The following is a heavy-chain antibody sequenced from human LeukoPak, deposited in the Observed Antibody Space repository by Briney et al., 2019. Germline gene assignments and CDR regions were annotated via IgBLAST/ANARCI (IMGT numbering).Heavy chain of an antibody. V-gene: IGHV4-59*01. CDR1: GGSISSYY. CDR3: ARVDYYGSGSYYNVDY. J-gene: IGHJ4*02. D-gene: IGHD3-10*01. CDR2: IYYSGST. Sequence: PSETLSLTCTVSGGSISSYYWSWIRQPPGKGLEWIGYIYYSGSTNYNPSLKSRVTISVDTSKNQFSLKLSSVTAADTAVYYCARVDYYGSGSYYNVDYWGQGTLVTVSS.